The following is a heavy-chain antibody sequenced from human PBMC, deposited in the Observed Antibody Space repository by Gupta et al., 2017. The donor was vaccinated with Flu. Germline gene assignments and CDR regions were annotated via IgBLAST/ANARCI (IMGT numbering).Heavy chain of an antibody. CDR2: ISSSGVT. Sequence: EVLLVESGGGVVQPGGSLRLSCSASGFSFSSYEMNWVRLAPGKGLEWVAFISSSGVTYYTDSVKDRFTISRDNAKNSVHLQMNSLRAEDTAFYYCARGHWDSWGQGTLVTVSS. J-gene: IGHJ4*02. CDR3: ARGHWDS. V-gene: IGHV3-48*03. CDR1: GFSFSSYE.